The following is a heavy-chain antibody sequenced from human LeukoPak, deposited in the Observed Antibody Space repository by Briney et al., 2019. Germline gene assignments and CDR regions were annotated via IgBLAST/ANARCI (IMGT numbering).Heavy chain of an antibody. CDR1: GYTFTSYD. J-gene: IGHJ4*02. Sequence: GASVKVSCKASGYTFTSYDISWVRQATGQGFEWVGWMNPNSGNIAYAQKFQGRVTMTRNTSISTAYMELSSLRSEDTAVYYCARGSKRFLEYWGQGTLVTVSS. CDR3: ARGSKRFLEY. V-gene: IGHV1-8*01. D-gene: IGHD3-3*01. CDR2: MNPNSGNI.